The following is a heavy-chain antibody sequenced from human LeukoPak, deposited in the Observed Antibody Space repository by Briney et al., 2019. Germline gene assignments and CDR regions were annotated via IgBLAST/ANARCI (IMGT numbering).Heavy chain of an antibody. V-gene: IGHV4-34*01. D-gene: IGHD6-13*01. CDR2: INHSGST. CDR3: ARGKKYSSSHGWFDP. J-gene: IGHJ5*02. Sequence: SETLSLTCAAYGGCFSGYYWSWIRQPPGKGLEWIGEINHSGSTNYNPSLKSRVTISVDTSKNQFSLKLSSVTAADTAVYYCARGKKYSSSHGWFDPWGQGTLVTVSS. CDR1: GGCFSGYY.